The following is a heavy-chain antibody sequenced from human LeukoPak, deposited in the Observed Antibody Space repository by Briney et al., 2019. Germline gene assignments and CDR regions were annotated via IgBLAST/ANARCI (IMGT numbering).Heavy chain of an antibody. J-gene: IGHJ4*02. V-gene: IGHV3-23*01. CDR2: ISGGGST. D-gene: IGHD2-15*01. CDR3: AKIPGVVDY. Sequence: GGSLRLSCAASGFTFSSYAMSWVRQAPGKGLEWVSTISGGGSTYYADSVKGRFTISRDNSKNTLFLQMNSLRAEDTAVYYCAKIPGVVDYWGQGTLVIVSS. CDR1: GFTFSSYA.